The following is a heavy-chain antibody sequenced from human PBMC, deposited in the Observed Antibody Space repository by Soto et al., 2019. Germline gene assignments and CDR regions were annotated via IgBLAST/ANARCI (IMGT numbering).Heavy chain of an antibody. J-gene: IGHJ4*02. D-gene: IGHD6-13*01. Sequence: QVELVESGGGVVQPGRSLKLSCAASGFTFSTYGMHWVRQAPGKGLEWVAAMSYDGTKEYYVDSVKCRFTISRDNSRNTLFLQLNSLRAEDTAVYCCAKEYGSTWIDHWGQGTLVTVSS. CDR3: AKEYGSTWIDH. V-gene: IGHV3-30*18. CDR1: GFTFSTYG. CDR2: MSYDGTKE.